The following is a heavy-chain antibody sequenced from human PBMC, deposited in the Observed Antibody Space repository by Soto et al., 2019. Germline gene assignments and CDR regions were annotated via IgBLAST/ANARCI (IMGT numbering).Heavy chain of an antibody. CDR2: IYYSGST. J-gene: IGHJ4*02. CDR3: ARHHDS. V-gene: IGHV4-59*08. CDR1: GGYIISYC. Sequence: SLTKRDTWTVAGGYIISYCWSWIRQPPGKGLEGIGYIYYSGSTNYNPSLKSRVTISVDTSKNQFSLKLSSVTAADTAVYYCARHHDSWGQGTLVTVSS.